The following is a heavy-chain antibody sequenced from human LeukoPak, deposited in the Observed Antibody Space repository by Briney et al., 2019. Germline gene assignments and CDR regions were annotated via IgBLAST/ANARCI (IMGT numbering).Heavy chain of an antibody. CDR2: IYYSGST. D-gene: IGHD1-26*01. CDR3: ARQVKWELLNHFDY. Sequence: SETLSLTCTVSGGSISSSSYYWGWIRQPPGKGLEWIGSIYYSGSTYYNPSLKSRVTISVDTSKNQFSLKLSSVTAADTAVYYCARQVKWELLNHFDYWGQGTLVTVSS. V-gene: IGHV4-39*01. CDR1: GGSISSSSYY. J-gene: IGHJ4*02.